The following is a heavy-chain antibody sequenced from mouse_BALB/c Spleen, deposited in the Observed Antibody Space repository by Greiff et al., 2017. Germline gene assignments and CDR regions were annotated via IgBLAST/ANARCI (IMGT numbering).Heavy chain of an antibody. CDR2: IYPGNGDT. V-gene: IGHV1-12*01. Sequence: QVQLQQPGAELVKPGASVKMSCKASGYTFTSYNMHWVKQTPGQGLEWIGAIYPGNGDTSYNQKFKGKATLTADKSSSTAYMQLSSLTSEDSAVYYCARLGRYAMDYWGQGTSVTVSS. CDR3: ARLGRYAMDY. J-gene: IGHJ4*01. CDR1: GYTFTSYN. D-gene: IGHD4-1*01.